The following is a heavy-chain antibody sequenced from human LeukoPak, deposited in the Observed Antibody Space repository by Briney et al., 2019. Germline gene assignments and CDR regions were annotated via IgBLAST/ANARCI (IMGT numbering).Heavy chain of an antibody. V-gene: IGHV1-69*13. D-gene: IGHD6-13*01. J-gene: IGHJ4*02. CDR3: ARIKIAAAGFFDY. CDR2: IIPIFGTA. CDR1: GGTFSHYA. Sequence: ASVKVSCKASGGTFSHYAISWVRQAPGQGLEWMGGIIPIFGTANYAQKFQDRVTITADESTTTAYMELSSLRSDDTAVYYCARIKIAAAGFFDYWGQGTLVTVSS.